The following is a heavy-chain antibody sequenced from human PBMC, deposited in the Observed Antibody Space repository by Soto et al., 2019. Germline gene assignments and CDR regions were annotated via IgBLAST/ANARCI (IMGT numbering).Heavy chain of an antibody. CDR3: ARGRITIFGVVIPNSSPEYYFDY. CDR1: GGSISSGDYY. V-gene: IGHV4-30-4*01. D-gene: IGHD3-3*01. CDR2: IYYSGST. J-gene: IGHJ4*02. Sequence: QVQLQESGPGLVKPSQTLSLTCTVSGGSISSGDYYWSWIRQPPGKGLEWIGYIYYSGSTYYNPSLKGRVTISVDTSKNQFSLKLSSVTAADTAVYYCARGRITIFGVVIPNSSPEYYFDYWGQGTLVTVSS.